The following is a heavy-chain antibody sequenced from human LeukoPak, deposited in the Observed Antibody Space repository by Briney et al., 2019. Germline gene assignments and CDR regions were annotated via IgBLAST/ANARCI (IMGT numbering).Heavy chain of an antibody. Sequence: GASVKVSCKTSGFTFSNSAMQWVRQARGQRLEWIGWIVVGSGNTNYAQKFQERVTITRDMSTSTAYMELSSLRSEDTAVYYCAAADGSGSYYATAWSFDYWDQGTLVTVSS. D-gene: IGHD1-26*01. J-gene: IGHJ4*02. CDR1: GFTFSNSA. CDR2: IVVGSGNT. CDR3: AAADGSGSYYATAWSFDY. V-gene: IGHV1-58*02.